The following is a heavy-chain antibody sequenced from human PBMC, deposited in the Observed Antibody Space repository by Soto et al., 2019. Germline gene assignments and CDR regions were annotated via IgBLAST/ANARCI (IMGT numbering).Heavy chain of an antibody. Sequence: PGGSLRLSCLASGFTFSDFAMTWVRHVPGRGLEWVASLDGAGGSTYYAESVRGRFSISRDNSQNTLFLQMKRLTVDDTAIYYCAAPRDEYGSGVSWFTYGMDIWGQGTKVTVSS. CDR3: AAPRDEYGSGVSWFTYGMDI. CDR1: GFTFSDFA. D-gene: IGHD3-10*01. CDR2: LDGAGGST. J-gene: IGHJ6*02. V-gene: IGHV3-23*01.